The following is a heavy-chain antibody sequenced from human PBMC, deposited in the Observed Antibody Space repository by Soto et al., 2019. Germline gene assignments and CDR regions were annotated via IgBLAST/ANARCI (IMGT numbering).Heavy chain of an antibody. Sequence: SQTLTLTCAISGDSVSNNSAAWNWIRQSPSRGLEWLGRTYYRSKWYNDYAVSVKSRITINPDTSKNQFSLQLNSVTPEDTAVYYCARGDYGDYLGYYYYYMDVWGKGTTVTVSS. V-gene: IGHV6-1*01. CDR1: GDSVSNNSAA. J-gene: IGHJ6*03. CDR3: ARGDYGDYLGYYYYYMDV. D-gene: IGHD4-17*01. CDR2: TYYRSKWYN.